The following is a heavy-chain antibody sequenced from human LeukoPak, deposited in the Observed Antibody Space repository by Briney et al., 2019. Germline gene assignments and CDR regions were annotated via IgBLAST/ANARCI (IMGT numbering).Heavy chain of an antibody. CDR2: INNDGSST. CDR1: GFTFSSYW. J-gene: IGHJ4*02. CDR3: ARDRAGARSFDY. D-gene: IGHD4/OR15-4a*01. V-gene: IGHV3-74*01. Sequence: GGSLRLSCAASGFTFSSYWVHWVRQAPGKGLVWVSRINNDGSSTDYADSVKGRFTISRDNAKNTLYLQMNSLRAEDTAVYYCARDRAGARSFDYWGQGTLVTVSS.